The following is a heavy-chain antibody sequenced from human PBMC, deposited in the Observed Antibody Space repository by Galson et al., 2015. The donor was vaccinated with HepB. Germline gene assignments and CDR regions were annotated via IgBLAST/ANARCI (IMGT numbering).Heavy chain of an antibody. CDR1: GYTFTSYA. D-gene: IGHD3-16*01. Sequence: QSGAEVKKPGESLKISCKASGYTFTSYAISWVRQAPGQGLEWMGGIIPIFGTANYAQKFQGRVTITADESTSTAYMELSSLRSEDTAVYYCARVEPNLGVDYWGQGTLVTVSS. V-gene: IGHV1-69*01. J-gene: IGHJ4*02. CDR2: IIPIFGTA. CDR3: ARVEPNLGVDY.